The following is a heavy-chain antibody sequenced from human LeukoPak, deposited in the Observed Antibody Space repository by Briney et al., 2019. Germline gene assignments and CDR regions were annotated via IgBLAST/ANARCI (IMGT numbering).Heavy chain of an antibody. Sequence: SVKVSCKASGGTFSSYAISWVRQAPGQGLEWMGGIIPIFGTANYAQKFQGRVTITADKSTSTAYMELSSLRSEDTAVYYCVSPGGMATAHFDYWGQGTLVTVSS. CDR2: IIPIFGTA. CDR1: GGTFSSYA. CDR3: VSPGGMATAHFDY. D-gene: IGHD5-24*01. J-gene: IGHJ4*02. V-gene: IGHV1-69*06.